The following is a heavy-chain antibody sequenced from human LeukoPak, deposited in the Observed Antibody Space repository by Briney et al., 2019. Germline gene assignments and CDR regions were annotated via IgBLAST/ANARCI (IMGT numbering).Heavy chain of an antibody. CDR2: IYYSGST. Sequence: WARQAPGKGLEWIGSIYYSGSTYYNPSLKSRVTISVATSKNQFSLKLSSVTAADTAVYYCARGGSATWIDPWGQGTLVTVSS. V-gene: IGHV4-39*07. CDR3: ARGGSATWIDP. J-gene: IGHJ5*02. D-gene: IGHD6-25*01.